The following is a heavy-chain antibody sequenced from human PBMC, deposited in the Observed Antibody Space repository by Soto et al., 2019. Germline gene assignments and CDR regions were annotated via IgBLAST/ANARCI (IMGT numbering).Heavy chain of an antibody. V-gene: IGHV3-23*01. CDR2: ISGSGGST. D-gene: IGHD1-1*01. J-gene: IGHJ4*02. CDR1: GFTFSNYA. Sequence: VGSLRLSCAASGFTFSNYAMSCVRQAPGKGLEWVSTISGSGGSTYYADSVKGRFTISRDNSKNTLYLQMNSLRAEDTATYYCAHRQLYNGAWNEGTFDYWGQGALVTVSS. CDR3: AHRQLYNGAWNEGTFDY.